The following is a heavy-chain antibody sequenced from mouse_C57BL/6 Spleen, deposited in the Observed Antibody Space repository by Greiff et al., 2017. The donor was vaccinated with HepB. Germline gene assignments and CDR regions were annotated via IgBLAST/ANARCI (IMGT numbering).Heavy chain of an antibody. CDR1: GFSLTSYG. CDR2: IWRGGST. V-gene: IGHV2-5*01. J-gene: IGHJ2*01. CDR3: AKNGDYYSNYFDY. D-gene: IGHD2-5*01. Sequence: VQLQQSGPGLVQPSQRLSITCTVSGFSLTSYGVHWVRQSPGKGLEWLGVIWRGGSTDYNAAFMSRLSITKDNSKSQVFFKMNSLQADDTAIYYCAKNGDYYSNYFDYWGQGTTLTVSS.